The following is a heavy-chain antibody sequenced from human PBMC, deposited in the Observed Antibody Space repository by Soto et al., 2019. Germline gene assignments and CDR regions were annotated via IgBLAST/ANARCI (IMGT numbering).Heavy chain of an antibody. D-gene: IGHD3-22*01. J-gene: IGHJ6*02. Sequence: GGSLRLSCAASGFTFSNAWMNWVRQAPGKGLEWVGRIKSKTDGGTTDYAAPVKGRFTISRDDSKNTLYLQMNSLKTEDTAVYYCTTVVGEDSSGYRRIWGGYYYYGMDVWGQGTTVTVSS. CDR1: GFTFSNAW. CDR2: IKSKTDGGTT. CDR3: TTVVGEDSSGYRRIWGGYYYYGMDV. V-gene: IGHV3-15*07.